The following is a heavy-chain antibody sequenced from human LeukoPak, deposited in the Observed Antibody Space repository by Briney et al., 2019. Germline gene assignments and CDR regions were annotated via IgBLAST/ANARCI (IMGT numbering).Heavy chain of an antibody. CDR2: INPSGGST. CDR1: GYTFTSYY. D-gene: IGHD3-3*01. V-gene: IGHV1-46*01. CDR3: ATVEYYDFWSGYSDAFDI. Sequence: ASVKVSCKASGYTFTSYYMNWVRQAPGQGLEWMGIINPSGGSTSYAQKFQGRVTMTRDTSTSTVYMELSSLRSEDTAVYYCATVEYYDFWSGYSDAFDIWGQGTMVTVSS. J-gene: IGHJ3*02.